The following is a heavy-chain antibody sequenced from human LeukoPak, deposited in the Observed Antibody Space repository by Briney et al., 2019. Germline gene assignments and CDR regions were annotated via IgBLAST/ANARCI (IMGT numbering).Heavy chain of an antibody. CDR3: AKSRDSSALFDY. Sequence: GGSLRLSCAASGFTFSNAWLHWVRQAPGKGLEWVSMSGSSGSTYYADSVKGRLTISRDNSKNTLYLEMNSLRAEDTAVYYCAKSRDSSALFDYWGQGTLVTVSS. CDR2: SGSSGST. CDR1: GFTFSNAW. D-gene: IGHD3-22*01. J-gene: IGHJ4*02. V-gene: IGHV3-23*01.